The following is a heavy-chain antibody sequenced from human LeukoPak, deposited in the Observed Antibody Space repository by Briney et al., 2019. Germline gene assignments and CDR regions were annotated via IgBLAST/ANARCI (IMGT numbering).Heavy chain of an antibody. CDR2: IYYSGST. CDR1: GGSISSYY. Sequence: PSETLSLTCTVSGGSISSYYWSWIRQPPGKGLEWIGCIYYSGSTNYNPSLKSRVTISVDTSKNQFSLKLNSVTAVDTAVYYCARAIPSSDAFDIWGQGTMVTVSS. J-gene: IGHJ3*02. V-gene: IGHV4-59*01. CDR3: ARAIPSSDAFDI.